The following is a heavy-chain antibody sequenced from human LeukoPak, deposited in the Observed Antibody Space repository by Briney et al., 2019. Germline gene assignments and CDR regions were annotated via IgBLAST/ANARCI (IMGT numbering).Heavy chain of an antibody. CDR2: ISDTGST. J-gene: IGHJ3*02. D-gene: IGHD4-17*01. CDR3: ARDLVTVAKGFDI. CDR1: ADSFSSHY. Sequence: SETLSLTCAVSADSFSSHYWTWIRQPPRKGLEWIGYISDTGSTNYNPSLKSRVTISIDTSKNQFSLKLISVTAADTAVYYCARDLVTVAKGFDIWGQGTMVSVSS. V-gene: IGHV4-59*11.